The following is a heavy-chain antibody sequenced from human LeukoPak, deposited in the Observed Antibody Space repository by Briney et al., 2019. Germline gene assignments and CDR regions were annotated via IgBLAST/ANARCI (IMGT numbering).Heavy chain of an antibody. J-gene: IGHJ6*02. CDR2: IIPILGIA. CDR1: GGTFSSYA. CDR3: ARGGIPGGPEPYGMDV. V-gene: IGHV1-69*04. Sequence: SVKVSCKASGGTFSSYAISWVRQAPGQGLEWMGRIIPILGIANYAQKFQGRVTITADKSTSTAYMELSSLRSEDTAVYYCARGGIPGGPEPYGMDVWGQGTTVTVSS. D-gene: IGHD1-20*01.